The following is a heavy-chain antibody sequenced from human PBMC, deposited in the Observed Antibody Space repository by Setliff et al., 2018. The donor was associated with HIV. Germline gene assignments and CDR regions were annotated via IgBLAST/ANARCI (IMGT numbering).Heavy chain of an antibody. D-gene: IGHD3-3*01. CDR2: IDHSETT. V-gene: IGHV4-59*11. J-gene: IGHJ4*02. CDR1: GGSINGHS. CDR3: ARTTVRDFGLVITNFDQ. Sequence: PSETLSLTCTVSGGSINGHSWSLIRQPPGKVLEWIGYIDHSETTNYNPSLKSRLTISIDTSKTQFSLNLSSVTAADTAVYYCARTTVRDFGLVITNFDQWGLGTLVTVSS.